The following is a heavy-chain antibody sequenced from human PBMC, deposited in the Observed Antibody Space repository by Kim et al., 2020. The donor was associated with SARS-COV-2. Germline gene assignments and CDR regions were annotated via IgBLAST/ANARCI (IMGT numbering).Heavy chain of an antibody. V-gene: IGHV4-59*13. J-gene: IGHJ6*01. D-gene: IGHD3-3*01. CDR3: ARDRGIFGVAGGMDV. CDR1: GGSISSYY. CDR2: IYYSGST. Sequence: SETLSLTCTASGGSISSYYWSWIRQPPGKGLEWIGYIYYSGSTNYNPSLKSRVTISVDTSKNQFSLKLSSVTAADTAAYYCARDRGIFGVAGGMDVWVQG.